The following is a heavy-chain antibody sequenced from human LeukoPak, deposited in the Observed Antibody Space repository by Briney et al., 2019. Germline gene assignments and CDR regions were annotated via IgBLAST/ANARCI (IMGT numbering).Heavy chain of an antibody. D-gene: IGHD3-10*01. J-gene: IGHJ4*02. Sequence: GASVKVSCKASGFTFTSSAMQWVRQARGQRLEWIGWIVVGSGNTNYAQKFQERVTITRDMSTSTAYMELSSLRSEDTAVYYCARDFRGIWFGEFTVGYWGQGALVTVSS. CDR3: ARDFRGIWFGEFTVGY. CDR1: GFTFTSSA. V-gene: IGHV1-58*02. CDR2: IVVGSGNT.